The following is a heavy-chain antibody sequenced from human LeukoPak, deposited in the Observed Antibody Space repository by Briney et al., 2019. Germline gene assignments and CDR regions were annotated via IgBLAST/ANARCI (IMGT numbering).Heavy chain of an antibody. V-gene: IGHV3-30*02. D-gene: IGHD2-2*01. CDR3: AKESPDCSSTSCYLGAFDI. CDR1: GFTFSTYG. Sequence: GGSLRLSCAASGFTFSTYGMHWVRQAPGKGLEWVVFIRYDGSNKYYADSVKGRFTISKDNSKNTLYLQMNSLRAEDTAVYYCAKESPDCSSTSCYLGAFDIWGQGTMVTVSS. J-gene: IGHJ3*02. CDR2: IRYDGSNK.